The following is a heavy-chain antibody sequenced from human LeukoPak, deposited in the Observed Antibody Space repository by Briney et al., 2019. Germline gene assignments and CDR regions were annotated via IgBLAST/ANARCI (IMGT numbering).Heavy chain of an antibody. CDR1: GFTFSSYT. J-gene: IGHJ1*01. Sequence: GGSLTLSCSASGFTFSSYTMHWVRQAPGKGLEYVSAISSNGGSTYYADSVKGRFTISRDNSNNTLYIQMSSLRAEDTAVYYCVKADYYDTSNYYYRYFQYWGQGTLVTVSS. V-gene: IGHV3-64*05. CDR2: ISSNGGST. D-gene: IGHD3-22*01. CDR3: VKADYYDTSNYYYRYFQY.